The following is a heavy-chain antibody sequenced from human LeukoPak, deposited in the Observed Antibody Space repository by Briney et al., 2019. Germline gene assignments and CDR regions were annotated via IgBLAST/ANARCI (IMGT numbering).Heavy chain of an antibody. V-gene: IGHV4-38-2*01. CDR1: GYSISSGYY. Sequence: KASETLSLTCAVSGYSISSGYYWGWIRQPPGKGLEWIGSIYHSGSTYYNPSHKSRVTISVDTSKNQFSLKLSSVTAADTAVYYCARGGYSSSWPYYYYYYMDVWGKGTTVTVSS. J-gene: IGHJ6*03. D-gene: IGHD6-13*01. CDR3: ARGGYSSSWPYYYYYYMDV. CDR2: IYHSGST.